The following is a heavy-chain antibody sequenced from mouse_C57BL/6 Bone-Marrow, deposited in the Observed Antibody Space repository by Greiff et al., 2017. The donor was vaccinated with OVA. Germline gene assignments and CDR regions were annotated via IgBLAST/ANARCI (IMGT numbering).Heavy chain of an antibody. CDR1: GFTFSSYG. V-gene: IGHV5-6*02. J-gene: IGHJ2*01. CDR2: ISSGGSYT. D-gene: IGHD1-1*01. Sequence: DVKLVESGGDLVKPGGSLKLSCAASGFTFSSYGMSWVRQTPDKRLEWVATISSGGSYTYYPDSVKGRFTISRDNAKNTLYLQMSSLKSEDTAMYYCARHLSYYYGSSYLPFDYWGQGTTLTVSS. CDR3: ARHLSYYYGSSYLPFDY.